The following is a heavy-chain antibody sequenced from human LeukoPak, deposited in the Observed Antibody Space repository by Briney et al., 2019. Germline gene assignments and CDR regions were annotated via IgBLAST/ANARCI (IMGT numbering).Heavy chain of an antibody. Sequence: ASVKVSCKASGYTFTGYYIHWVRQAPGQGLEWMGRINPNSGGTNYAQKFQGRVTMTRDTSISTAYMELSRLRSDDTALYYCARAGVWDYSDTSGYHNGAFDIWGQGTMVTVSS. D-gene: IGHD3-22*01. CDR1: GYTFTGYY. J-gene: IGHJ3*02. V-gene: IGHV1-2*06. CDR3: ARAGVWDYSDTSGYHNGAFDI. CDR2: INPNSGGT.